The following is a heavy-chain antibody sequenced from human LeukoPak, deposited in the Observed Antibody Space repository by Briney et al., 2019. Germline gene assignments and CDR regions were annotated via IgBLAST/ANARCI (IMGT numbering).Heavy chain of an antibody. Sequence: GGALRLSCAASGFTFSRYDMSWVRQAPGKGLEWVSAITYSGGSTYYADSVRGRFTISRDDSKNTLYLLMNSLRAEDTAVYYCAKEDTLTTLYFDYWGQGAQASVSS. CDR3: AKEDTLTTLYFDY. D-gene: IGHD4-17*01. J-gene: IGHJ4*02. CDR1: GFTFSRYD. V-gene: IGHV3-23*01. CDR2: ITYSGGST.